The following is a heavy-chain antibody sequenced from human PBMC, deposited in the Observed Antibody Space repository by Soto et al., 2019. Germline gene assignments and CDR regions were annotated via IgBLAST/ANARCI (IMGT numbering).Heavy chain of an antibody. CDR1: GFTFSSYA. Sequence: EVQLLESGGGLVQPGGSLRLSCAASGFTFSSYAMSWVRQAPGKGLEWVSGISGSGGSTYYADSVNGRFTISRDNSKNTLYLQMNSLRAEDTAVYYCARDRLVPYGYGMDVWGQGTTVTVSS. CDR2: ISGSGGST. CDR3: ARDRLVPYGYGMDV. J-gene: IGHJ6*02. V-gene: IGHV3-23*01. D-gene: IGHD2-2*01.